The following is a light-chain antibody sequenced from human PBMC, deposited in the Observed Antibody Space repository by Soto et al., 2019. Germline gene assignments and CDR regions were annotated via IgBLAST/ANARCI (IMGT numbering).Light chain of an antibody. Sequence: EIVLTQSPATLSLSPVERATLSGMASQSISNYLAWYQQKPGQAPRLLIYDASNRATGIPARFSGSGSGTDFTLTISRLEPEDFAVYYCQQYGSSPITFGQGTRLEIK. J-gene: IGKJ5*01. CDR1: QSISNY. CDR3: QQYGSSPIT. CDR2: DAS. V-gene: IGKV3-20*01.